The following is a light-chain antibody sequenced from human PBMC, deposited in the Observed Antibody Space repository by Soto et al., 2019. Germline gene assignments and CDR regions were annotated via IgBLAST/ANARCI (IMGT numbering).Light chain of an antibody. CDR2: GAS. Sequence: EIVMTQSPATLSVSPGERATLSCRASQSVSSNLAWYQQKPGQAPRLLIYGASTRATGIPARFSGSGSGTEFTLVISSLQSEDISVYYCQQYNNWPQTFGQGNKVEIK. CDR3: QQYNNWPQT. V-gene: IGKV3-15*01. CDR1: QSVSSN. J-gene: IGKJ1*01.